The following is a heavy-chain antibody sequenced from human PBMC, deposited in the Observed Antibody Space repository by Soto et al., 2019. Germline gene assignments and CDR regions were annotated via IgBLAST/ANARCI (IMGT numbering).Heavy chain of an antibody. J-gene: IGHJ5*02. CDR2: IYYSGST. D-gene: IGHD3-10*01. CDR3: ARDSRITMVGVVPNWFEP. V-gene: IGHV4-31*03. CDR1: GGSISSGGYY. Sequence: PSETLSLTCTVSGGSISSGGYYWSWIRQHPGKGLEWIGYIYYSGSTYYNPSLKSRVTISVDTSKNQFSLKLSSVTAADTAVYYCARDSRITMVGVVPNWFEPWGQGTLVTVSS.